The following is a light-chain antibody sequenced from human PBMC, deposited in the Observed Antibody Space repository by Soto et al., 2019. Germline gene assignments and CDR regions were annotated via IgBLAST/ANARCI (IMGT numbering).Light chain of an antibody. CDR1: SSDIGNYNY. CDR2: DVS. Sequence: QSVLTQPRSVSGSPGQSVTISCTGTSSDIGNYNYVSWYQQCPGKAPKLIIYDVSKRPSGIPDRFFGSKFGNTASLTISGLQAEDEADYYCCSYAGSFIFVFGTGTKVTVL. J-gene: IGLJ1*01. CDR3: CSYAGSFIFV. V-gene: IGLV2-11*01.